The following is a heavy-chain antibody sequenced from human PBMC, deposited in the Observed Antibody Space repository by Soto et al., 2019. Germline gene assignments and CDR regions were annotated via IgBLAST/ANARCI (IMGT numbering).Heavy chain of an antibody. CDR2: ISGSGGST. D-gene: IGHD4-17*01. CDR1: GFTFSSYA. Sequence: EVQLLESGGGLVQPGGSLRLSCAVSGFTFSSYAMSWVRQAPGKGLEWVSAISGSGGSTYYADSVKGRFTISRDNSKNTLYLQMNSLRAEDTAVYYCAKDRYGDYVRALLDYWGQGTLVTVSS. V-gene: IGHV3-23*01. CDR3: AKDRYGDYVRALLDY. J-gene: IGHJ4*02.